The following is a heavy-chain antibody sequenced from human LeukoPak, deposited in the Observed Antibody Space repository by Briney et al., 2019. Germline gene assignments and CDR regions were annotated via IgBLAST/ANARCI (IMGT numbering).Heavy chain of an antibody. D-gene: IGHD3-10*01. J-gene: IGHJ6*03. CDR3: ARTRGSTLYYYYYMDV. V-gene: IGHV4-39*07. CDR1: GGSITTTTYY. Sequence: SETLSLTCTVSGGSITTTTYYWGWIRQPPGKGLEWIGEINHSGSTNYNPSLKSRVTISVDTSKNQFSLKLSSVTAADTAVYYCARTRGSTLYYYYYMDVWGKGTTVTVSS. CDR2: INHSGST.